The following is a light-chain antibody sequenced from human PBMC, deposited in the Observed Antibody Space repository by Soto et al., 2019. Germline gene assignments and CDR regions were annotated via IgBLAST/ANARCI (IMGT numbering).Light chain of an antibody. Sequence: QSALTQPASVSGSPGQSITISCTGTSSDVGGYNHVSWYQQHPGKAPKLMIYDVTDRPSGVPNRFSGSNSGNTASLAISGLQAEDEADSYCNSYTSTNTLVFGGGTKLTVL. CDR2: DVT. CDR3: NSYTSTNTLV. CDR1: SSDVGGYNH. J-gene: IGLJ2*01. V-gene: IGLV2-14*03.